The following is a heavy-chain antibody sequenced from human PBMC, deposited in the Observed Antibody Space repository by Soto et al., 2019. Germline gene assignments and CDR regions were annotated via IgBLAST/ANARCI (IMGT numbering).Heavy chain of an antibody. CDR2: ISAYNGNA. D-gene: IGHD3-3*01. CDR1: YFALRTHG. V-gene: IGHV1-18*01. J-gene: IGHJ5*01. Sequence: GASVKVSCKASYFALRTHGISWGRQGPGQGLEWVGSISAYNGNANYAQILQCRVTMTTDTSTNTAYMELRRLRYDDSAVYYCARWYYDFWIGYYSDIGVSSIKLDSWGQGTPVTVSS. CDR3: ARWYYDFWIGYYSDIGVSSIKLDS.